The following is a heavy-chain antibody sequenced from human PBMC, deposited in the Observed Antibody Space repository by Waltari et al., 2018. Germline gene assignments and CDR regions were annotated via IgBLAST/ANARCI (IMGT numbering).Heavy chain of an antibody. CDR3: ASPGGEGANF. J-gene: IGHJ4*02. CDR2: VTDDGSYK. Sequence: QVQLVESGGGVVQPGRSLRLSCAASGFTFRHYAMHWVRQAPGKGLEWVAVVTDDGSYKSYADSVQGRFTISRDNSKNTLFLEMSSPRPDDTAVYYCASPGGEGANFWGQGTLLTVSS. V-gene: IGHV3-30*04. CDR1: GFTFRHYA.